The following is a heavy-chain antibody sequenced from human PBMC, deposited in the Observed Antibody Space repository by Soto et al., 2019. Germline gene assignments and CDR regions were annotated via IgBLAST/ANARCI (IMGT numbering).Heavy chain of an antibody. CDR3: ARLGPIVVVPAANPTYYYYYYMDV. Sequence: SETLSLTCAVYGGSFSGYYWSWIRQPPGKGLEWIGEINHSGSTNYNPSLKSRVTISVDTSKNQFSLKLSSVTAADTAVYYCARLGPIVVVPAANPTYYYYYYMDVWGKGTTVTVSS. D-gene: IGHD2-2*01. J-gene: IGHJ6*03. CDR1: GGSFSGYY. V-gene: IGHV4-34*01. CDR2: INHSGST.